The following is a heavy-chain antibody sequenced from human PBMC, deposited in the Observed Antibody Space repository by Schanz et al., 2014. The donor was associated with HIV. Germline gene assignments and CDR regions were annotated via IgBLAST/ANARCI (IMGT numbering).Heavy chain of an antibody. D-gene: IGHD3-9*01. Sequence: EVQLVESGGGLVQPGRSLRLSCAVSGFTFDDYAMHWVRQAPGKGLEWVSGISWNSGSRGYAESVKGRFTISRDNAKNSLYLQMNSLRGEDTALYYCAKDAARIYYDILTGPFDSWGQGTLVTVSP. CDR1: GFTFDDYA. J-gene: IGHJ4*02. CDR2: ISWNSGSR. CDR3: AKDAARIYYDILTGPFDS. V-gene: IGHV3-9*01.